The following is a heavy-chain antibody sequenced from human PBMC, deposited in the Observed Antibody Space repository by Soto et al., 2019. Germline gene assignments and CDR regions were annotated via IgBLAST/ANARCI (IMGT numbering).Heavy chain of an antibody. J-gene: IGHJ4*02. V-gene: IGHV3-23*01. CDR3: AKAVSGSIRYFDY. CDR2: ISGSGVST. D-gene: IGHD1-26*01. Sequence: EVQLLESGGGLVQPGGSLRLSCAASGFTFSSYAMSWVRQAPGKGLEWVSLISGSGVSTYYADSVKGRFTISRDNSKNTLYLQMDLRAEDTAVYYCAKAVSGSIRYFDYWGQGTLVTVSS. CDR1: GFTFSSYA.